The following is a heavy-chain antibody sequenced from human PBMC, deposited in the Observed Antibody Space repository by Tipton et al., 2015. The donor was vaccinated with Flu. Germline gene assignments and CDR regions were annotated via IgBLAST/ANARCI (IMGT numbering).Heavy chain of an antibody. CDR3: AKVIPEIVAGLDS. CDR2: ISNSGRST. V-gene: IGHV3-23*01. CDR1: GFTFSSYA. Sequence: SLRLSCAASGFTFSSYAMHWVRQAPGKGLEWVSTISNSGRSTYYADSVKGRFTISRDYSKVYLQMNSLRAEDTAIYYCAKVIPEIVAGLDSWGQGTLVTVSS. D-gene: IGHD5-12*01. J-gene: IGHJ4*02.